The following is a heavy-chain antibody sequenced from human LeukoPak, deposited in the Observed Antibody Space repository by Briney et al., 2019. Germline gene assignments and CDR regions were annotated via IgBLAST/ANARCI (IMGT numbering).Heavy chain of an antibody. V-gene: IGHV1-2*02. J-gene: IGHJ3*02. CDR1: GYTFTGYY. CDR2: INPNSGGT. Sequence: GASVKVSCKASGYTFTGYYMHWVRQAPGQGLEWMGWINPNSGGTNYAQKFQGRVTMTRDTSISTAYMELSRLRSDDTAVYYCARDLITIFGVIPKPGAFDIWGQGTMVTVSS. CDR3: ARDLITIFGVIPKPGAFDI. D-gene: IGHD3-3*01.